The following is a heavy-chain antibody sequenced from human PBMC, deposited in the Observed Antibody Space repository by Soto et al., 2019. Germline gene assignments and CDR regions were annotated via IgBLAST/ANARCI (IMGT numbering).Heavy chain of an antibody. CDR3: ARRYCSGTSCDSLDS. V-gene: IGHV3-48*01. Sequence: EVQLVESGGGLVQPGGSLRLSCAASGFTFSGYSMNWVRQAPGKGLDWVSYISGSSTTKYYADSVKGRFTISRDNAKNALYLQMASLIADDTAFYYWARRYCSGTSCDSLDSWGQGVLVTVSS. D-gene: IGHD2-15*01. J-gene: IGHJ4*02. CDR1: GFTFSGYS. CDR2: ISGSSTTK.